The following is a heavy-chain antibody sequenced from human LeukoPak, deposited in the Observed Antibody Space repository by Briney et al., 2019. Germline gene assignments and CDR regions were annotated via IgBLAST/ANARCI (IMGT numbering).Heavy chain of an antibody. Sequence: GGSLRLSCAASGFTFSDYNMRWIRQAPGKGLEWVSSISRSGSTKYYADSVKGRFTISRDNAKNTLYLQMNSLRAEDTAVYYCAKAISGSYFYWGQGALVTVSS. CDR3: AKAISGSYFY. CDR2: ISRSGSTK. V-gene: IGHV3-11*01. CDR1: GFTFSDYN. J-gene: IGHJ4*02. D-gene: IGHD3-10*01.